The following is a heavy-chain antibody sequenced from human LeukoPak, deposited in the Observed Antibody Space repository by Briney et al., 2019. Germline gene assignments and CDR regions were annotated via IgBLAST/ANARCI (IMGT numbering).Heavy chain of an antibody. Sequence: SVKVSCKASGYTFTSYGISWVRQAPGQGLEWVGWIGAYNGNTNYAQKLQGRVTMTTDTSTSTAYMELRSLRSDDTAVYYCVRVRRITIFGVVIEWFADYWGQGTLVTVSS. J-gene: IGHJ4*02. CDR3: VRVRRITIFGVVIEWFADY. CDR2: IGAYNGNT. V-gene: IGHV1-18*01. D-gene: IGHD3-3*01. CDR1: GYTFTSYG.